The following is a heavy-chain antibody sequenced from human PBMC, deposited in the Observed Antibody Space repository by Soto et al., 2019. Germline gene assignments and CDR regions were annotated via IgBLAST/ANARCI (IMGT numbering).Heavy chain of an antibody. CDR3: ARDGDVEGFGESYYYYYGMDV. V-gene: IGHV3-30-3*01. D-gene: IGHD3-10*01. CDR2: ISYDGSNK. CDR1: GFTFSSYA. Sequence: QVQLVESGGGVVQPGRSLRLSCAASGFTFSSYAMHWVRQAPGKGLEWVAVISYDGSNKYYADSVKGRFTISRDNSKNXLXLXXNSLRAEDTAVYYCARDGDVEGFGESYYYYYGMDVWGQGTTVTVSS. J-gene: IGHJ6*02.